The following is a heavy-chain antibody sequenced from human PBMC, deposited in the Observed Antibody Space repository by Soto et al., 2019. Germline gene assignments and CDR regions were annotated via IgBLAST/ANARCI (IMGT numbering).Heavy chain of an antibody. CDR3: ARAPGIAAAGTPSGWFDP. D-gene: IGHD6-13*01. V-gene: IGHV4-4*02. CDR1: GGSISSSNW. CDR2: IYHSGST. Sequence: SETLSLTCAVSGGSISSSNWWSWVRQPPGKGLEWIGEIYHSGSTNYNPSLKSRVTISVDKSKNQFSLKLSSVTAADTAVYYCARAPGIAAAGTPSGWFDPWGQGTLVTVSS. J-gene: IGHJ5*02.